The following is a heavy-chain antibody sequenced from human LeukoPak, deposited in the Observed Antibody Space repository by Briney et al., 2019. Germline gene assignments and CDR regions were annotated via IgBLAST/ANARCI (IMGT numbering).Heavy chain of an antibody. CDR3: ARDQVPALAN. J-gene: IGHJ4*02. Sequence: GGSLRLSCAASGFTVSGYYMSWVRQAPGKGLEWVSIIYSGGGTYYADSVKGRFTISRDNSKNTLHVQMNSLRAEDTAVYYCARDQVPALANWGQGTLVTVSS. CDR1: GFTVSGYY. D-gene: IGHD5-18*01. V-gene: IGHV3-66*01. CDR2: IYSGGGT.